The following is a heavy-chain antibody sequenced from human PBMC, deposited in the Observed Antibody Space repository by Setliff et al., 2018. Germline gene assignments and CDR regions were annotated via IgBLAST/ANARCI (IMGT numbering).Heavy chain of an antibody. V-gene: IGHV3-23*01. CDR3: ARDQAPLGIYWFDP. CDR1: GFTFSTYW. Sequence: PGGSLRLSCAASGFTFSTYWISWVRQAPGKGLEWVSAISGSGAISYADSVKGRFTVSRDNSKNTLYLQMNSLRAEDTAVYYCARDQAPLGIYWFDPWGQGTLVTVSS. D-gene: IGHD5-12*01. CDR2: ISGSGAI. J-gene: IGHJ5*02.